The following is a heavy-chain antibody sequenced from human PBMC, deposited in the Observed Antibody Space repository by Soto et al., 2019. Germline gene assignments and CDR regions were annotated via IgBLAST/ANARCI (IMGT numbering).Heavy chain of an antibody. CDR2: ISGSGGST. J-gene: IGHJ5*02. CDR1: GFTFSGYV. CDR3: AKVGYYDSSGHNWFDP. Sequence: LRRSCAVSGFTFSGYVMSWVRQAPGKGLEWVSAISGSGGSTYYADSVKGRFTISRDNSKNTLYLQMNSLRADDTAVYYCAKVGYYDSSGHNWFDPWGQGTLVTVSS. V-gene: IGHV3-23*01. D-gene: IGHD3-22*01.